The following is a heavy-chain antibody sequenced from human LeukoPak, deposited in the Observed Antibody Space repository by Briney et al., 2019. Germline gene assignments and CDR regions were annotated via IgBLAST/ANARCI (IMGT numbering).Heavy chain of an antibody. CDR1: GFIFHDSV. Sequence: GGSLRLSCAASGFIFHDSVMHWVRQAPGKGLEWVSGVSKKSDYMAYADSVKGRFTISRDNAKNSLYLQMNSLRAEDTALYYCAKERYDGSGAAYDNWGQGTLVTVSS. CDR2: VSKKSDYM. V-gene: IGHV3-9*01. J-gene: IGHJ4*02. CDR3: AKERYDGSGAAYDN. D-gene: IGHD3-10*01.